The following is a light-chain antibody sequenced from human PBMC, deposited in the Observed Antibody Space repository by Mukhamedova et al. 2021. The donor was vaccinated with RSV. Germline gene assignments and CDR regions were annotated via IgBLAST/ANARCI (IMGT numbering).Light chain of an antibody. CDR1: QDISNN. Sequence: SQDISNNLAWFQQKPEKAPKRLIYAASTLQSGVPSRFSGSQSGTEFTLTISSLQPEDFATYYCLQHNSYPWTFGQGTKVE. CDR2: AAS. J-gene: IGKJ1*01. V-gene: IGKV1-17*03. CDR3: LQHNSYPWT.